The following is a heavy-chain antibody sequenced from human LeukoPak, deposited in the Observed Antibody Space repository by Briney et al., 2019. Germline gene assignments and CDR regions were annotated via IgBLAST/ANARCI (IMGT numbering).Heavy chain of an antibody. Sequence: GASVKVSCKASGYTFTGYYMHWVRQAPGQGLEWMGIINPSGGNTNYAQKFQGRVTMTRDTSTSTVYMELSSLRSEDTAVYYCARGGLDGYYFDYWGQGTLVTVSS. J-gene: IGHJ4*02. D-gene: IGHD6-19*01. V-gene: IGHV1-46*01. CDR2: INPSGGNT. CDR1: GYTFTGYY. CDR3: ARGGLDGYYFDY.